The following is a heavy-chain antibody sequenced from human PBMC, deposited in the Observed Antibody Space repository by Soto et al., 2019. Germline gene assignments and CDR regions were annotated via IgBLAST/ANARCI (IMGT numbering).Heavy chain of an antibody. Sequence: ASVKVSCKASGGTFSSYAISWVRQAPGQGLEWMGGIIPIFGTANYAQKFQGRVTITADESTSTAYMELSSLRSEDTAVYYCARETYYDILTGYSNRYYYYGMDVWGQGTTVTVSS. CDR1: GGTFSSYA. D-gene: IGHD3-9*01. V-gene: IGHV1-69*13. CDR2: IIPIFGTA. CDR3: ARETYYDILTGYSNRYYYYGMDV. J-gene: IGHJ6*02.